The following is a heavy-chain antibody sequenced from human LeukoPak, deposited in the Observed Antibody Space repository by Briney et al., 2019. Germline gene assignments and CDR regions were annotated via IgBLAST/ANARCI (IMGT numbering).Heavy chain of an antibody. V-gene: IGHV1-46*01. CDR3: ASVLYCGADCYSGRYFFDY. CDR1: GYTFTSYD. Sequence: ASEKVSCKASGYTFTSYDMHWVRQAPGQGLEWMGIINPSGDSTSYAQKFQGRVTMTRDTSTSTVYMELSSLRSEDTAVYYCASVLYCGADCYSGRYFFDYWGQGTLVTVSS. CDR2: INPSGDST. D-gene: IGHD2-21*02. J-gene: IGHJ4*02.